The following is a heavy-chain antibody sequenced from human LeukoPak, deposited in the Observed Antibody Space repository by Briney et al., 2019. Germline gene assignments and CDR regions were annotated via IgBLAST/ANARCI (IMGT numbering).Heavy chain of an antibody. CDR1: GGTISSGSYY. J-gene: IGHJ2*01. Sequence: PSQTLSLTCTVSGGTISSGSYYWSWIRQPAGKGLEWIGRIYTSGSTNYNPSLKSRVTISVDTSKNQFSLKLSSVTAADTAVYYCARVDYRPGYSYGFYFDLWGRGTLVTVSS. D-gene: IGHD5-18*01. CDR2: IYTSGST. V-gene: IGHV4-61*02. CDR3: ARVDYRPGYSYGFYFDL.